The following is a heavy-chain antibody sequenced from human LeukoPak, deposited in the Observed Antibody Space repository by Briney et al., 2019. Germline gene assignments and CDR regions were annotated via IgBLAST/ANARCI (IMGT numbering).Heavy chain of an antibody. D-gene: IGHD3-10*01. V-gene: IGHV1-69*13. CDR3: ARAEYYGSGSYVKYNWFDP. CDR2: IIPIFGTA. CDR1: GGTFSSYA. J-gene: IGHJ5*02. Sequence: ASVKVSCKASGGTFSSYAISWVRQAPGQGLEWMGGIIPIFGTANYAQKFQGRATITADESTSTAYMELSSLRSEDTTVYYCARAEYYGSGSYVKYNWFDPWGQGTLVTVSS.